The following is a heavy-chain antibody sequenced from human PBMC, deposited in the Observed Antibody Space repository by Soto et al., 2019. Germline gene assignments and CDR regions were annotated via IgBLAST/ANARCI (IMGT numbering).Heavy chain of an antibody. CDR2: IIPILGIA. D-gene: IGHD6-13*01. Sequence: QVQLVQSGAEVKKPGSSVKVSCKASGGTFSSYTISWVRQAPGQGLEWMGRIIPILGIANYAQKFQGGVTITADKSTRTAYKEQSSRRSEDTAVYYCGGGQGIAAADTYYEYMDVWGKGTTVTVSS. V-gene: IGHV1-69*02. CDR1: GGTFSSYT. J-gene: IGHJ6*03. CDR3: GGGQGIAAADTYYEYMDV.